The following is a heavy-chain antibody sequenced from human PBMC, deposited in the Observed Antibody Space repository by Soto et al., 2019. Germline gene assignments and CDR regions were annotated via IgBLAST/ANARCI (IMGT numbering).Heavy chain of an antibody. J-gene: IGHJ6*03. CDR3: ARVLGSSTWEDYYYYMDV. V-gene: IGHV1-8*01. CDR2: MNPNSGNT. D-gene: IGHD6-13*01. CDR1: GYTFTSYD. Sequence: ASVKVSCKASGYTFTSYDINWVRQATGQGLERMGWMNPNSGNTGYAQKFQGRVTMTRNTSISTAYMELSSLRSEDTAVYYCARVLGSSTWEDYYYYMDVWGKGITVTVSS.